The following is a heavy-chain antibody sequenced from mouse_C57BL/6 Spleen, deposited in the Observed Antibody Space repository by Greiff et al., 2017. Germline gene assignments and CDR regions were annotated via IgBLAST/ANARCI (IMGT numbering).Heavy chain of an antibody. V-gene: IGHV3-8*01. D-gene: IGHD1-1*01. CDR2: ISYSGST. J-gene: IGHJ2*01. CDR3: ARGNYYGSSDY. Sequence: VQLKQSGPGLAKPSQTLSLTCSVTGYSITSDYWNWIRKFPGNKLEYMGYISYSGSTYYNPSLKSRNSITRDTDKHQYYLQLNSVTTEDTATYYCARGNYYGSSDYWGQGTTLTVSS. CDR1: GYSITSDY.